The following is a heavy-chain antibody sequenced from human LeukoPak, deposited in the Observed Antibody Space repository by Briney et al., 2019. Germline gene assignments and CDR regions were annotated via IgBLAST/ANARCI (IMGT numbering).Heavy chain of an antibody. CDR2: ISSSSNYI. Sequence: GGSLRLSCAVSGFTFSTYSMNWVRQAPGKGLEWVSSISSSSNYIDYADSVKGRFTISRDNAKNSLYLQMNSLRAEDTAVYYCARDSTVTTAFDPWGQGTLVTVSS. CDR3: ARDSTVTTAFDP. J-gene: IGHJ5*02. D-gene: IGHD4-11*01. CDR1: GFTFSTYS. V-gene: IGHV3-21*01.